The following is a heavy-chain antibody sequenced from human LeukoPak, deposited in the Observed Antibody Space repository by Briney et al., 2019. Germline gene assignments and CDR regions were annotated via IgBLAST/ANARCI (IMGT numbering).Heavy chain of an antibody. D-gene: IGHD3-22*01. V-gene: IGHV1-69*05. J-gene: IGHJ6*03. CDR2: IIPIFGTA. Sequence: SVKVSCKASGGTFSRYAISWVRQAPGQGLEWMGGIIPIFGTANYAQKFQGRVTITTDESTSTAYMELSSLRSEDTDVYYCASTPYYYDSSGKYYYYYMDVWGKRTTVTVSS. CDR1: GGTFSRYA. CDR3: ASTPYYYDSSGKYYYYYMDV.